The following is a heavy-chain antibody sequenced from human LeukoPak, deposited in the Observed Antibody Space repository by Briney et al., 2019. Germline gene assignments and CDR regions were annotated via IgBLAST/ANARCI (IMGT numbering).Heavy chain of an antibody. Sequence: GGSLRLSCAASGFTFSNYNMNWVRQAPGKGLEWVSSISSGSSYIYYADSVKGRFTISRDNAKNSLHLQMNSLRAEDTPVYYCAREVPQQLVDYWGQGTLVTVSS. CDR2: ISSGSSYI. CDR1: GFTFSNYN. V-gene: IGHV3-21*01. D-gene: IGHD6-6*01. J-gene: IGHJ4*02. CDR3: AREVPQQLVDY.